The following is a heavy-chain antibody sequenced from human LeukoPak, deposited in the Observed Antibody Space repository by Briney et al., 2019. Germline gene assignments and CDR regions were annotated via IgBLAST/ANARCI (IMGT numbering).Heavy chain of an antibody. V-gene: IGHV4-59*12. D-gene: IGHD3-22*01. J-gene: IGHJ3*02. CDR1: GGSISPYY. Sequence: SETLSLTCTVSGGSISPYYWSWIRQPPGKGLEWIGYIYYSGSTNYNPSLKSRVTISVDTSKNQFSLKLSSVTAADTAVYYCARERAYYYDSSGHSDAFDIWGQGTMVTVSS. CDR2: IYYSGST. CDR3: ARERAYYYDSSGHSDAFDI.